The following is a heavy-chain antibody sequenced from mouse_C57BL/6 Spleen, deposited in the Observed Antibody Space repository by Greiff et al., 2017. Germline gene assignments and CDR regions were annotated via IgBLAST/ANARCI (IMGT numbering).Heavy chain of an antibody. J-gene: IGHJ3*01. CDR1: GYTFTSYW. Sequence: QVQLQQPGAELVKPGASVKLSCKASGYTFTSYWMHWVKQRPGQGLEWIGMIHPNSGSTKYNEKFKSKATLTVDKSSSTAYMQLSSLTSEDSAVYYCAIPVITTVVATDDFFAYWGQGTLVTVSA. D-gene: IGHD1-1*01. CDR2: IHPNSGST. V-gene: IGHV1-64*01. CDR3: AIPVITTVVATDDFFAY.